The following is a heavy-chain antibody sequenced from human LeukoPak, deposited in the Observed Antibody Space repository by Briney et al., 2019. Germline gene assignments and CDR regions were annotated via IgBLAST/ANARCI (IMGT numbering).Heavy chain of an antibody. CDR1: GFTVSSNY. CDR2: IYSGGST. D-gene: IGHD1-26*01. Sequence: GGSLRLSCAASGFTVSSNYMSWVRQAPGKGLEWVSVIYSGGSTYYADSVKGRFTISRDNSKNTLYLQMNSLRAEDTAVYYCATGPIVGATDYFDYWGQGTLVTVSS. V-gene: IGHV3-66*01. J-gene: IGHJ4*02. CDR3: ATGPIVGATDYFDY.